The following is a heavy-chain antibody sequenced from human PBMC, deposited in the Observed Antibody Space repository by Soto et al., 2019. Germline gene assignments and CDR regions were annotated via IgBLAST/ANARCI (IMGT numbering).Heavy chain of an antibody. CDR3: ARDGAGAYGLGSFDP. V-gene: IGHV4-31*03. D-gene: IGHD2-21*01. CDR1: GDSISRGGYY. CDR2: IYHRGST. Sequence: QVQLQESGPGLVKPSQTLSLTCTVSGDSISRGGYYWNWLRQHPRKGLEWIGYIYHRGSTIYNPSLKSRVTISVDTSKNRFSLDLSNVTAADTAVYYCARDGAGAYGLGSFDPWGQGILVTVSS. J-gene: IGHJ5*02.